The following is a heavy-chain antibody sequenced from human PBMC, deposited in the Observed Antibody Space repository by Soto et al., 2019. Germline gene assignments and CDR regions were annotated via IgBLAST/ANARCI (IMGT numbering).Heavy chain of an antibody. CDR3: AKGHTSGWEYYWNFDR. J-gene: IGHJ2*01. Sequence: GGSLRLSCVASGFTFRSDSLSWVRQAPGRGLEWVSTINANGDNTYYADSVKGRLTISRDNSNNTLYLQVNSLRAEDTAVYYCAKGHTSGWEYYWNFDRWGRGTLVTVSS. D-gene: IGHD6-19*01. CDR1: GFTFRSDS. V-gene: IGHV3-23*01. CDR2: INANGDNT.